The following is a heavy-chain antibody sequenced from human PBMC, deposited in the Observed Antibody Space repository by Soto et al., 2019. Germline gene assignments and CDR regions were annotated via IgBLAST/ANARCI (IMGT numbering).Heavy chain of an antibody. D-gene: IGHD5-12*01. CDR3: VRDAPIGSVFSGYDAIDS. V-gene: IGHV1-69*08. J-gene: IGHJ4*02. CDR1: GGTFSTST. CDR2: IIPIFGTG. Sequence: QVQLEQSGTEVKKPGSSVKVSCKASGGTFSTSTFTWVRQAPGQGLEWMGRIIPIFGTGDYAPKFQGRVLITAAQSTSTVYMELSGPKAEDTAVFFCVRDAPIGSVFSGYDAIDSWGQGTLVTVSS.